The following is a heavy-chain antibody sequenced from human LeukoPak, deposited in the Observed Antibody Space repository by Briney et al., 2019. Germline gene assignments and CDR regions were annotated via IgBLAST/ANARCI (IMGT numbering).Heavy chain of an antibody. CDR2: IGGDGVGK. J-gene: IGHJ4*02. D-gene: IGHD1-26*01. CDR1: GLIFKNYA. Sequence: GGSLRLSCAPSGLIFKNYAMMWVRQAPGKGLEWVSAIGGDGVGKDYADSVKGRFTISRDHFKDTVYLEMNSLRVEDTALYYCAKRVGGTPDYWGLGTLVTVAS. V-gene: IGHV3-23*01. CDR3: AKRVGGTPDY.